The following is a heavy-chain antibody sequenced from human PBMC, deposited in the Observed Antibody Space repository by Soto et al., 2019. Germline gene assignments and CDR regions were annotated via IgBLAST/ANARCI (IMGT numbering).Heavy chain of an antibody. CDR3: AKDHSIEPITMIAVVIDYFDY. CDR1: GFTFSSYA. D-gene: IGHD3-22*01. V-gene: IGHV3-23*01. J-gene: IGHJ4*02. Sequence: GGSLRLSCAASGFTFSSYAMSWVRQAPGKGLEWVSAISGSGGSTYYADSVKGRFTISRNNSKNTLYLQMNSLRAEDTAVYYCAKDHSIEPITMIAVVIDYFDYWGQGTLVTVSS. CDR2: ISGSGGST.